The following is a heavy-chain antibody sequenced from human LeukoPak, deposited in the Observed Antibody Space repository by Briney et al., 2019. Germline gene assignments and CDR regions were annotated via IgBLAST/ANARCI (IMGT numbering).Heavy chain of an antibody. CDR1: GYSFTSYW. V-gene: IGHV5-51*01. CDR3: ARMATVRSGSYGFYYYGMDV. D-gene: IGHD1-26*01. J-gene: IGHJ6*02. Sequence: GESLKISCKGSGYSFTSYWIGWVRQMPGKGLEWMGIIYPGDSDTRYSPSFQGQVTISADKSISTAYLQWSSLKASDTAMYYCARMATVRSGSYGFYYYGMDVWGQGTTVTVSS. CDR2: IYPGDSDT.